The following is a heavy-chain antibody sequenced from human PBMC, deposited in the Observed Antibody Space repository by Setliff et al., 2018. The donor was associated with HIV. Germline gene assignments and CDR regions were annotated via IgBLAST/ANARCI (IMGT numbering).Heavy chain of an antibody. CDR2: IYTSGST. Sequence: LSLTCTVSGGSISSGSNYWSWIRQPAGKGLEWIGHIYTSGSTNYNPSLKSRVTISVDTSKNQFYPKLSSVTAADTAVYYCARILLYDSSAYFVNAFDIWGQGTVVTVSS. V-gene: IGHV4-61*09. CDR3: ARILLYDSSAYFVNAFDI. CDR1: GGSISSGSNY. J-gene: IGHJ3*02. D-gene: IGHD3-22*01.